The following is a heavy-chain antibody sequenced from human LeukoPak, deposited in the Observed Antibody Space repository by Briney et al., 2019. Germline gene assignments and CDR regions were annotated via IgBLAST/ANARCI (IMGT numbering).Heavy chain of an antibody. CDR1: GYAFTSYY. V-gene: IGHV1-3*01. CDR2: INAGNGNT. J-gene: IGHJ4*02. D-gene: IGHD1-14*01. CDR3: ARAGLTGATTYFDY. Sequence: ASVKVSCKASGYAFTSYYMHWVRQAPGQRLEWMGWINAGNGNTKYSQKFQGRVTITRDTSASTAYMELSSLRSEDTAVYYCARAGLTGATTYFDYWGQGTLVTVSS.